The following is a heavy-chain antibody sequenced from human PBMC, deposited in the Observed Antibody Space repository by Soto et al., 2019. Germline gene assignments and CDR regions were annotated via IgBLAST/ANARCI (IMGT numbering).Heavy chain of an antibody. CDR1: GFTFSSYA. V-gene: IGHV3-23*01. J-gene: IGHJ5*01. D-gene: IGHD4-17*01. Sequence: EVHLLESGGGLVQPGGSLRLSCTASGFTFSSYAMTWVRQAPGRGLEGVSGITASGGRTYYADSVKGRFTISRDNYKSTLYLHMNSLRAEDTAVYYCAKDTRYGDYVRWFDSWGQGTLVTVSS. CDR3: AKDTRYGDYVRWFDS. CDR2: ITASGGRT.